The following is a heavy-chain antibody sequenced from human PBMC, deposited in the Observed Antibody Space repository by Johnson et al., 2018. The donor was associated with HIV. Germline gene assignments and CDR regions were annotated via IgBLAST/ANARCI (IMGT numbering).Heavy chain of an antibody. CDR2: VSSSGRTI. V-gene: IGHV3-11*01. CDR1: GFVFSDSH. CDR3: SRREEGRITMILGAFDI. D-gene: IGHD3-22*01. Sequence: QVQLVESGGDLVKPGGSLRLSCVASGFVFSDSHVCWIRQAPRKGLEWISSVSSSGRTIYYADSVKGRFSISRDHAKNTLYLQSNSLRAEDTAVYFCSRREEGRITMILGAFDIWGEGIMVTVSS. J-gene: IGHJ3*02.